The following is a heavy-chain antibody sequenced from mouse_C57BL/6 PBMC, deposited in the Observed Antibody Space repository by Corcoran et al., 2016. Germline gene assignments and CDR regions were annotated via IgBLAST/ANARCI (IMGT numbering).Heavy chain of an antibody. CDR3: ARTDYGSSLAY. CDR2: INTYSGVP. D-gene: IGHD1-1*01. J-gene: IGHJ3*01. CDR1: GYTFTTYG. V-gene: IGHV9-3*01. Sequence: QIQLVQSGPELKKPGETVKISCKASGYTFTTYGMSWVKQAPGKGLKWMGWINTYSGVPTYADDFKGRFAFSLETSASTAYLQINNLKNEDTATYFCARTDYGSSLAYWGQGTLVTVSA.